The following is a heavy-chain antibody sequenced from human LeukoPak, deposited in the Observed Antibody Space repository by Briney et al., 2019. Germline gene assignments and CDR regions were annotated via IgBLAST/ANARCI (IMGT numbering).Heavy chain of an antibody. V-gene: IGHV3-23*01. CDR3: AKSHDLGFSPIDY. CDR2: LSGSGGGT. Sequence: PGGSLRLSCAASGFSFSSYAMGWVRQAPGKGLEWVSSLSGSGGGTSYADSVKGRFTVSRDNSENTLYLQTNSLRAEDTAVYYCAKSHDLGFSPIDYWGQGTLVTVSS. J-gene: IGHJ4*02. CDR1: GFSFSSYA. D-gene: IGHD1-1*01.